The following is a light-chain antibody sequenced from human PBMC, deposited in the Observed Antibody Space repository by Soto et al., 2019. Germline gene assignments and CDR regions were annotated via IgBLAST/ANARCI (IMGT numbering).Light chain of an antibody. J-gene: IGLJ7*01. CDR3: SSYTSSSTYAV. V-gene: IGLV2-14*01. CDR2: DVS. CDR1: SSDVGGYNY. Sequence: QSALTQPASVSGSPGQTITISCTGTSSDVGGYNYVSWYQQHPGKAPKLMIYDVSNRPSVVSNRFSGSKSGNTASLTISGLQAEDEADYYCSSYTSSSTYAVFGGGTQLTVL.